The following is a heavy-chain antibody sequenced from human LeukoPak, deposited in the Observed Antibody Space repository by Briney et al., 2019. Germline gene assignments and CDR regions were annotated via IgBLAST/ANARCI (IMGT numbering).Heavy chain of an antibody. CDR3: AKDRVAAAGGLFDY. Sequence: GGSLRLSCAASGFTFSDYYMSWIRQAPGKGLEWVSAISGSGGSTYYADSVKGRFTISRDNSKNTLYLQMNSLRAEDTAVYYCAKDRVAAAGGLFDYWGQGTLVTVSS. J-gene: IGHJ4*02. CDR1: GFTFSDYY. D-gene: IGHD6-13*01. CDR2: ISGSGGST. V-gene: IGHV3-23*01.